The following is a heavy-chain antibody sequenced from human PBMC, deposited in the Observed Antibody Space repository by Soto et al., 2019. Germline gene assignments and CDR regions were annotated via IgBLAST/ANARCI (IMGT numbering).Heavy chain of an antibody. J-gene: IGHJ5*02. CDR1: GGSVSSGVYY. CDR3: ARGRSWAYGGGDCYNNNWFEP. CDR2: IYSSGST. D-gene: IGHD2-21*02. V-gene: IGHV4-61*08. Sequence: SETLSLTCSVSGGSVSSGVYYWSWIRQPPGKGLEWIGFIYSSGSTNYNPSLKSRVTISVDTSKNQFSLKLSSVTAADTAVYYCARGRSWAYGGGDCYNNNWFEPWGQGSLVSVSS.